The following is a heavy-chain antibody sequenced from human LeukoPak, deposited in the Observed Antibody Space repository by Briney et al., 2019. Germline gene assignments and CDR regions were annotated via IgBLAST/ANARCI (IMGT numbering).Heavy chain of an antibody. CDR3: ARADQLRWFGDPRRPYYYGMDV. J-gene: IGHJ6*02. V-gene: IGHV5-51*01. D-gene: IGHD3-10*01. CDR1: GYSFPDYW. Sequence: GQSLKISCKASGYSFPDYWIGWVRQPPGKGLEWMGIIYPGDSATRYSPSFQGQATISADKSISTAYLQWSSLKASDIAMYYCARADQLRWFGDPRRPYYYGMDVWGQGTTVTVSS. CDR2: IYPGDSAT.